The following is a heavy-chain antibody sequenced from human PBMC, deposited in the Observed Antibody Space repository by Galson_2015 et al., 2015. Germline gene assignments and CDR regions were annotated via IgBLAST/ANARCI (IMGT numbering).Heavy chain of an antibody. CDR2: LYSGGST. V-gene: IGHV3-53*01. CDR1: GFSVSSSY. D-gene: IGHD6-25*01. J-gene: IGHJ3*02. CDR3: ARWAAALDAFDI. Sequence: SLRLSCAASGFSVSSSYMNWVRQAPGKGLEWVSVLYSGGSTYYADSVKGRFTISRDNSKNTLYLQMNSLRAEDTAVYYCARWAAALDAFDIWGQGTRVTVSS.